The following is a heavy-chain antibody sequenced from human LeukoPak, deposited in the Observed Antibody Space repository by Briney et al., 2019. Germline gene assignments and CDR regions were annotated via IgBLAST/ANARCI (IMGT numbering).Heavy chain of an antibody. V-gene: IGHV3-30*02. CDR1: GFTFSSYE. CDR2: IRYDESHK. CDR3: CGIAVAGIY. D-gene: IGHD6-19*01. Sequence: PGGSLRLSCAASGFTFSSYEMNWVRQAPGKGLQWVAFIRYDESHKYYIDSVKGRFTISRDNSKNTLYLQMNSLRAEDTAAYYCCGIAVAGIYWGQGTLVTVSS. J-gene: IGHJ4*02.